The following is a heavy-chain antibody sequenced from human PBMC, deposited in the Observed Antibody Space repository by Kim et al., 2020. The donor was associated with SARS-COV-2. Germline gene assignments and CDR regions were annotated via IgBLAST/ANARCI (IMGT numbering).Heavy chain of an antibody. J-gene: IGHJ4*02. V-gene: IGHV3-30*01. CDR3: ARDSWGYSGYDYYFDY. D-gene: IGHD5-12*01. Sequence: SVKGRFTISRDNSKNTLYLQMNSLRAEDTAVYYCARDSWGYSGYDYYFDYWGQGTLVTVSS.